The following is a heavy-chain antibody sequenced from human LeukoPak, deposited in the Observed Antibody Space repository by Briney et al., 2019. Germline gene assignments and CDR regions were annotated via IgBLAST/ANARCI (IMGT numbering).Heavy chain of an antibody. CDR3: AKPISGGLAVTADWFHP. J-gene: IGHJ5*01. CDR2: INTDGSTT. CDR1: GFSFSSYW. V-gene: IGHV3-74*01. Sequence: PGGSLRLSCAASGFSFSSYWMHWVRQAPGKGLVWVSRINTDGSTTSYADSVKGRFTISRDNSKNTPYLQLNTLRADDTATYYCAKPISGGLAVTADWFHPWGQGTLVVVSS. D-gene: IGHD6-19*01.